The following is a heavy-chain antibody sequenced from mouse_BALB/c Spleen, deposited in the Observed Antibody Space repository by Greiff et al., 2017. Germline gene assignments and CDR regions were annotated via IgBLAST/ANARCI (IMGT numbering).Heavy chain of an antibody. J-gene: IGHJ2*01. CDR2: ISSGGST. CDR1: GFTFSSYA. Sequence: EVKLVESGGGLVKPGGSLKLSCAASGFTFSSYAMSWVRQTPEKRLEWVASISSGGSTYYPDSVKGRFTISRDNARNILYLQMSSLRSEDTAMYYCAREGYDYDFDYWGQGTTLTVTS. CDR3: AREGYDYDFDY. V-gene: IGHV5-6-5*01. D-gene: IGHD2-4*01.